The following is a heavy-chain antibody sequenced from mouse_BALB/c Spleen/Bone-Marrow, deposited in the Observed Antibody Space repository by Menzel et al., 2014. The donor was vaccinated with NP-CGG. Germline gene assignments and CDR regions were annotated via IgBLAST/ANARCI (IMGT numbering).Heavy chain of an antibody. J-gene: IGHJ3*01. D-gene: IGHD1-2*01. CDR3: AKNYYYGYVAY. V-gene: IGHV4-1*02. CDR1: GFDFSRYW. Sequence: DVHLVESGGGLVQPGGSLKLSCAASGFDFSRYWMTWVRQAPGKGLEWIGEINPDSSTINYAPSLKDKFIISRDNAKNTLYLQMSKVRSEDTALYYCAKNYYYGYVAYWGQGTLVTVSA. CDR2: INPDSSTI.